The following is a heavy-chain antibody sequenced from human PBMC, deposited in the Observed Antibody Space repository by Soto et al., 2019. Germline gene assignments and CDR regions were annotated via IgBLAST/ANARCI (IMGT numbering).Heavy chain of an antibody. D-gene: IGHD6-19*01. Sequence: EVQVLESGGGLVQPGGSLRLSCAASGFTFSSYAMNWVRKAPGKGLEWVSVISGSGGSTYYADSVKGRFTISRDNYKKTLYLQMNSLRAADTAVYYCERRSSGWYFDYWGQGTLVTVSS. J-gene: IGHJ4*02. CDR3: ERRSSGWYFDY. CDR2: ISGSGGST. CDR1: GFTFSSYA. V-gene: IGHV3-23*01.